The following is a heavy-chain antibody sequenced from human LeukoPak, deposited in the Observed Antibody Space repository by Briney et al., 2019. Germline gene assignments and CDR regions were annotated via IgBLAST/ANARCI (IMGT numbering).Heavy chain of an antibody. J-gene: IGHJ4*02. Sequence: PSETLSLTCTVSGGSISSGGYYWSWIRQPPGKGLEWIGEINHSGSTNYNPSLKSRVTISVDTSKNQFSLKLSSVTAADTAVYYCARGRTKAIDYWGQGTLVTVPS. CDR1: GGSISSGGYY. V-gene: IGHV4-39*07. CDR3: ARGRTKAIDY. CDR2: INHSGST. D-gene: IGHD2-8*01.